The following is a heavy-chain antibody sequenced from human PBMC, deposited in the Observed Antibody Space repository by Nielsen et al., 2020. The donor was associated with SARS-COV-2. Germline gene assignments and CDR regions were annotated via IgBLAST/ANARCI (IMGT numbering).Heavy chain of an antibody. V-gene: IGHV4-59*08. CDR2: IYYSGST. J-gene: IGHJ1*01. D-gene: IGHD6-19*01. CDR3: ARATGDGSTWSESFHR. Sequence: SETLSLTCSVSGDSFSIYYWSWIRQPPGKGLEWIGYIYYSGSTNYNPSLESRVTISIDASKNQFSLKLRSVTAADTAVYYCARATGDGSTWSESFHRWGQGTLVIVSS. CDR1: GDSFSIYY.